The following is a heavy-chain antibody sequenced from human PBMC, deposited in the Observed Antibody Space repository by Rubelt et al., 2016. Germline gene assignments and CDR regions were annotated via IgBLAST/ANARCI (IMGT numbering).Heavy chain of an antibody. CDR1: GFTFSNYA. V-gene: IGHV3-30*04. CDR2: ISYDGSNK. J-gene: IGHJ5*02. CDR3: ARETHGDYAFDH. D-gene: IGHD4-17*01. Sequence: VQLVESGGGLVQPGGSLRLSCAGSGFTFSNYAMHWVRQAPGKGLEWVTVISYDGSNKYYADSVKGRFTISRDNSENKLYLEMNSLRAEDTAVFYCARETHGDYAFDHWGQGILVTVSP.